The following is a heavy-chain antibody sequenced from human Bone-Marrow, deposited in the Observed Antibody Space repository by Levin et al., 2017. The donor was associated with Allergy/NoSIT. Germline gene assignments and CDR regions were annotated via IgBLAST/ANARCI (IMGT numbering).Heavy chain of an antibody. CDR3: ARGRGSLSSSLDDYGMDV. CDR1: GGSFSGYY. Sequence: SETLSLTCAVYGGSFSGYYWSWIRQPPGKGLEWIGEVNHSGSTNYNPSLKSRVTISVDTSKNQFSLKLSSVTAADTAVYYCARGRGSLSSSLDDYGMDVWGQGTTVTVSS. V-gene: IGHV4-34*01. D-gene: IGHD6-13*01. CDR2: VNHSGST. J-gene: IGHJ6*02.